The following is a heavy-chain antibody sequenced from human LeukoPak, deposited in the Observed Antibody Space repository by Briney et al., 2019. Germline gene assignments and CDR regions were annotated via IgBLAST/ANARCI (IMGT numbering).Heavy chain of an antibody. Sequence: AGGSLRLSCAASGFTFSSYSMNWVRQAPGKGLEWVSYISSSSSTIYYADSVKGRFTISRDNAKNSLYLQMNSLRAEDTAVYYCARSSEDFYGDYYFDYWGQGTLVTVSS. CDR2: ISSSSSTI. V-gene: IGHV3-48*01. D-gene: IGHD4-17*01. CDR3: ARSSEDFYGDYYFDY. CDR1: GFTFSSYS. J-gene: IGHJ4*02.